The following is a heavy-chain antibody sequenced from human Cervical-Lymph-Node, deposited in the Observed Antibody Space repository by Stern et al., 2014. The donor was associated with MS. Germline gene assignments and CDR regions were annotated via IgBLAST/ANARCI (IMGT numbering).Heavy chain of an antibody. Sequence: VQLVESGAEVKKPGASVKVSRKASGYTFTSYGISWVRQAPGQGLEWVGWISAYNGNTTYAQKLQGRVTMTTDTSTSTAYMELRSLRSDDTAVYYCARLLDYGDPRQNWFDPWGQGTLVTVSS. CDR3: ARLLDYGDPRQNWFDP. J-gene: IGHJ5*02. D-gene: IGHD4-17*01. V-gene: IGHV1-18*01. CDR1: GYTFTSYG. CDR2: ISAYNGNT.